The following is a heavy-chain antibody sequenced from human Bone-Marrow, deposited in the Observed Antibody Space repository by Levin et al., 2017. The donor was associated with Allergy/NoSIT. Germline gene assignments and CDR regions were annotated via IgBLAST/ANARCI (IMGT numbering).Heavy chain of an antibody. CDR3: ARVGGRDGYNQFDY. J-gene: IGHJ4*02. CDR2: ISSSSSYI. Sequence: GGSLRLSCAASGFTFSSYSMNWVRQAPGKGLEWVSSISSSSSYIYYADSVKGRFTISRDNAKNSLYLQMNSLRAEDTAVYYCARVGGRDGYNQFDYWGQGTLVTVSS. CDR1: GFTFSSYS. D-gene: IGHD5-24*01. V-gene: IGHV3-21*01.